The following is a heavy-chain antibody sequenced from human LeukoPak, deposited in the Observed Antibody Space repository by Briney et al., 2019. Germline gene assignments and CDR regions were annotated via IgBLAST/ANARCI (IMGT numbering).Heavy chain of an antibody. V-gene: IGHV3-33*03. CDR2: IWYDGSDK. CDR3: ARNYYYGSGNCFDP. CDR1: GFTFSSYD. J-gene: IGHJ5*02. Sequence: GGSLRLSCAASGFTFSSYDMHWVRQAPGKGLEWVAIIWYDGSDKYYGDSVKGRFTISRDNAKNSLYLQMNSLRAEDTAVYYCARNYYYGSGNCFDPWGQGTPVTVS. D-gene: IGHD3-10*01.